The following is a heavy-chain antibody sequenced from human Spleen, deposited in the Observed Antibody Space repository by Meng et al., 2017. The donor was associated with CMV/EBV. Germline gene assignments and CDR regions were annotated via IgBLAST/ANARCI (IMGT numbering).Heavy chain of an antibody. CDR1: FNSYY. D-gene: IGHD3-22*01. J-gene: IGHJ5*02. CDR2: INPTAGST. CDR3: ARDASDFDSSGYYNTWFDP. V-gene: IGHV1-46*02. Sequence: FNSYYMHWGRQAPGQGLEWMGVINPTAGSTTYAQNFQGRVTMTSDTSTSTVYMELSSLRSDDTAVYYCARDASDFDSSGYYNTWFDPWGQGTLVTVSS.